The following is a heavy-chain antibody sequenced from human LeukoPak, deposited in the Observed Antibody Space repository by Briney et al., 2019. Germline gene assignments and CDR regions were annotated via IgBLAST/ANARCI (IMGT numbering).Heavy chain of an antibody. D-gene: IGHD4-17*01. CDR2: ISAYNGNT. CDR3: ARAPLWTTASPLFDY. Sequence: ASVKVSCKASGYTFTSYGISWVRQAPGQGLEWMGWISAYNGNTNYAQKLQGRVTMTTDTSTSTAYMELRSLRSDDTAVHYCARAPLWTTASPLFDYWGQGTLVTVSS. CDR1: GYTFTSYG. J-gene: IGHJ4*02. V-gene: IGHV1-18*01.